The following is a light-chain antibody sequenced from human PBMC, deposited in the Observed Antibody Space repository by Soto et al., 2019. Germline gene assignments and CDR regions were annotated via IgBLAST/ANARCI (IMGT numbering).Light chain of an antibody. J-gene: IGLJ1*01. CDR3: QSYDSSLSGFYV. CDR1: NSNTGAGYD. CDR2: ANS. Sequence: QSVLTQPPSVSGAPGQRVTISCTGSNSNTGAGYDVHWYQQLPGRAPKLLIYANSNRPSGVPDRFSGSRSGTSASLAITGLQAEDEADYSCQSYDSSLSGFYVFGTGTQLTVL. V-gene: IGLV1-40*01.